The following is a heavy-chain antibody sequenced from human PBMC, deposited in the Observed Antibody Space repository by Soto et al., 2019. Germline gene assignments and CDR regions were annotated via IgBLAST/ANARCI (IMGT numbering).Heavy chain of an antibody. CDR1: GYTFTGYC. CDR2: INPSGGST. D-gene: IGHD3-9*01. CDR3: ARHPPGGYYDILTGYPAYYYYGMDV. J-gene: IGHJ6*02. Sequence: KVSCKASGYTFTGYCMHWVRQAPGQGLEWMGIINPSGGSTSYAQKFQGRVTMTRDTSTSTVYMELSSLRSEDTAVYYCARHPPGGYYDILTGYPAYYYYGMDVWGQGTTVTVSS. V-gene: IGHV1-46*01.